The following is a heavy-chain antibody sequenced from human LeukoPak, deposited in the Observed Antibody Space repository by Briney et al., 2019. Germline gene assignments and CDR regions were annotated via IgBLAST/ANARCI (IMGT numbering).Heavy chain of an antibody. Sequence: SETLSLTCAVYGGSFSGYYWSWIRQPPGKGLEWIGEINHSGSTNYNPSLKSRVTISVDTSKNQFSLKLSFVTAADTAVYYCARGTTPGYSGHGGALDAFDIWGQGTVVTVSS. D-gene: IGHD5-12*01. J-gene: IGHJ3*02. CDR1: GGSFSGYY. CDR3: ARGTTPGYSGHGGALDAFDI. CDR2: INHSGST. V-gene: IGHV4-34*01.